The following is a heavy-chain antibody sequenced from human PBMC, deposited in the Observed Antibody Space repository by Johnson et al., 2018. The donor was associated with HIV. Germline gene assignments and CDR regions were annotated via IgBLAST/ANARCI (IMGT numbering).Heavy chain of an antibody. CDR2: INSDGSST. D-gene: IGHD3-22*01. CDR1: GFTFSSYW. J-gene: IGHJ3*02. CDR3: AKGSPKDDSRGYDAFDI. V-gene: IGHV3-74*01. Sequence: VQLVESGGGVVQPGGSLRLSCETSGFTFSSYWMHWVRQAPGKGLVWVSRINSDGSSTSYAASVKGRFTISRDNSRYTLYLQMSSQGAEDTAVYYCAKGSPKDDSRGYDAFDIWGQVTMVTVSS.